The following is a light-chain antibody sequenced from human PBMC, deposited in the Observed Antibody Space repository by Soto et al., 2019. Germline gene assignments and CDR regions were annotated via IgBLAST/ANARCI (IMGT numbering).Light chain of an antibody. CDR1: QSISSN. J-gene: IGKJ2*01. CDR3: QQYNNWPPYT. V-gene: IGKV3-15*01. CDR2: GAS. Sequence: EIVMTQSPANLSVSPGERATLSCRASQSISSNLAWYQQKPGQGPRLLIYGASTRATGIPARFSGSGSGTEFTLTISSLQSEDFAVYCCQQYNNWPPYTLGQGNKLEIK.